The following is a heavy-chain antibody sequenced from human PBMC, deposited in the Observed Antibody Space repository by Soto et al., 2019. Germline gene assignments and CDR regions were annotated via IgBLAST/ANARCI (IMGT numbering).Heavy chain of an antibody. CDR3: ARERQQQLVHDFDY. D-gene: IGHD6-13*01. J-gene: IGHJ4*02. CDR2: ISAYNGNT. Sequence: ASVKVSCKASGYTFTSYGTSWVRQAPGQGLEWMGWISAYNGNTNYAQKLQGRVTMTTDTSTSTAYMELRSLRSDDTAVYYCARERQQQLVHDFDYWGQGTLVTVSS. V-gene: IGHV1-18*04. CDR1: GYTFTSYG.